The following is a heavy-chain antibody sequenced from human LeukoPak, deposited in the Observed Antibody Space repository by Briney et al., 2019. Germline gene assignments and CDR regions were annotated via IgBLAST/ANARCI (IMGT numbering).Heavy chain of an antibody. CDR3: ARGARRGGFYYMDV. CDR1: GYTLTELS. V-gene: IGHV1-24*01. J-gene: IGHJ6*03. D-gene: IGHD1-26*01. CDR2: FDPEDGET. Sequence: ASVKVSCKVSGYTLTELSMHWVRQAPGKGLGWMGGFDPEDGETIYAQKFQGRVTITRNTSISTAYMELSSLRSEDTAVYYWARGARRGGFYYMDVWGKGTTVTVSS.